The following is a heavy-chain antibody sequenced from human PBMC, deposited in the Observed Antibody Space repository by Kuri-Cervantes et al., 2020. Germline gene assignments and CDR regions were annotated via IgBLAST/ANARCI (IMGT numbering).Heavy chain of an antibody. CDR2: TYYSGST. J-gene: IGHJ6*02. CDR3: AREAVDTAMAPHYYYGMDV. V-gene: IGHV4-30-4*01. Sequence: SETLSLTCTVSGGSISSGDYYWSWIRQPPGKGLEWIGYTYYSGSTYYNPSLKSRVTISVDTSKNQFSLKLSSVTAADTAVYYCAREAVDTAMAPHYYYGMDVWGQGTTVTVSS. D-gene: IGHD5-18*01. CDR1: GGSISSGDYY.